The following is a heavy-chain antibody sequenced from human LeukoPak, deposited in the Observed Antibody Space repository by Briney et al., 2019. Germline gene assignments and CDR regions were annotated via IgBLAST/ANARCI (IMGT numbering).Heavy chain of an antibody. CDR1: GGSISSSSYY. V-gene: IGHV4-61*05. CDR2: IYYSGST. Sequence: PSETLSLTCTVSGGSISSSSYYWGWIRQPPGKGLEWIGYIYYSGSTNYNPSLKSRVIISVDTSKNQFSLKLSSVTAADTAVYYCARQTTVTTVFDAFDIWGQGTMVTVSS. CDR3: ARQTTVTTVFDAFDI. D-gene: IGHD4-17*01. J-gene: IGHJ3*02.